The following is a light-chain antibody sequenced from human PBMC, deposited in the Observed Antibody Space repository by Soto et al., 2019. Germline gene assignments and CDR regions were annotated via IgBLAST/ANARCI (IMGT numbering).Light chain of an antibody. CDR2: DAS. J-gene: IGKJ5*01. V-gene: IGKV3-11*01. Sequence: EIMLTQYPATVSLSPGERATLFCSASQSVSSKLAWYQQKPGQAPRLLIYDASNRATGIPARFSGSGSGTDFTLTIGSLEPEDFALYYCQQRSNWPRITFGQGTRLEIK. CDR1: QSVSSK. CDR3: QQRSNWPRIT.